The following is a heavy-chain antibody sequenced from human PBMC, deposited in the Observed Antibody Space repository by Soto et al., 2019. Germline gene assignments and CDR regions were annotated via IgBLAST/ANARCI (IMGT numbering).Heavy chain of an antibody. J-gene: IGHJ6*03. D-gene: IGHD3-3*01. V-gene: IGHV3-74*01. CDR3: AREATPYDFWSGYYTPYYYYYMDV. CDR1: GFTFSSYW. Sequence: PGGSLRLSCAASGFTFSSYWMHWVRQAPGKGLVWVSRINSDGSSTSYADSVKGRFTISRDNAKNTLYLQMNSLRAEDTAVYYCAREATPYDFWSGYYTPYYYYYMDVWGKGTTVTVSS. CDR2: INSDGSST.